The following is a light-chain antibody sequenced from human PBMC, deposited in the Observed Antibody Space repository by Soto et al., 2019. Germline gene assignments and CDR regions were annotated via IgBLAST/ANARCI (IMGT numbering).Light chain of an antibody. V-gene: IGLV3-21*02. CDR3: QVWDISSDPNYV. J-gene: IGLJ1*01. Sequence: ELTQPPSVSVAPGQTATITCGGNNIGGKSVHWYQQKPGQAPVLVVYDDSDRPSGIPERFSGSNSGNTATLTISRVEAGDEADYYCQVWDISSDPNYVFGTGTKVTV. CDR1: NIGGKS. CDR2: DDS.